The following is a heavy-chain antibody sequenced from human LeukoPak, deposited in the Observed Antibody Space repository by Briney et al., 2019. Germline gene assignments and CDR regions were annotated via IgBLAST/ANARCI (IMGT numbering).Heavy chain of an antibody. CDR2: IWYDGTNK. D-gene: IGHD2-8*02. V-gene: IGHV3-33*01. J-gene: IGHJ4*02. CDR1: GFTFNSYG. Sequence: AGGSLRLSCAASGFTFNSYGVHWVRQAPGKGLEWVALIWYDGTNKFYADSVKGRFTISRDNSKNTGYLQMNSLRAEDAAVYYCARRAATGGYHFDYWGQGTLVTVSS. CDR3: ARRAATGGYHFDY.